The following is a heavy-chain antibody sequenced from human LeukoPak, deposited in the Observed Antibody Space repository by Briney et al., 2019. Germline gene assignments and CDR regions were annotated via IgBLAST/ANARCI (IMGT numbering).Heavy chain of an antibody. V-gene: IGHV1-18*01. J-gene: IGHJ4*02. CDR2: ISAYNGNT. CDR1: GYTFTSYG. Sequence: GASVKVSCKASGYTFTSYGISWVRQAPGQGLEWMGWISAYNGNTNYAQKLQGRVTMTTDTSTSTAYMELRSLRSDDTAVYYCARDFSVTMIVVVISEALDYWGQGTLVTVSS. D-gene: IGHD3-22*01. CDR3: ARDFSVTMIVVVISEALDY.